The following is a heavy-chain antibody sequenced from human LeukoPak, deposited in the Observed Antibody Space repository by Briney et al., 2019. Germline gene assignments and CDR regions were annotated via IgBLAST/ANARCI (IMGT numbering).Heavy chain of an antibody. J-gene: IGHJ4*02. CDR1: GFTFSSYG. CDR3: ARDDTYSSGRVDY. V-gene: IGHV3-30*03. D-gene: IGHD6-19*01. CDR2: ISYDGSNK. Sequence: GGSLRLSCAASGFTFSSYGMHWVRQAPGKGLEWVAVISYDGSNKYYADSVKGRFTISRDNSKNTLYLQMNSLRAEDTAVYYCARDDTYSSGRVDYWGQGTLVTVSS.